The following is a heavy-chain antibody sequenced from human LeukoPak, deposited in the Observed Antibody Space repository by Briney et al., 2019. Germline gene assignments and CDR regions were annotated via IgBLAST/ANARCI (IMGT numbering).Heavy chain of an antibody. Sequence: SETLSLTCTVSDGSISSYYWGWIRQPPGKGLEWIGYIYYSGSTKYNPSLKSRVTISVDTSKNQFSLKLNSVTAADTAVYYCAGASGGEQWLSLVSWGQGTLVTVSS. D-gene: IGHD6-19*01. CDR3: AGASGGEQWLSLVS. J-gene: IGHJ5*02. V-gene: IGHV4-59*01. CDR2: IYYSGST. CDR1: DGSISSYY.